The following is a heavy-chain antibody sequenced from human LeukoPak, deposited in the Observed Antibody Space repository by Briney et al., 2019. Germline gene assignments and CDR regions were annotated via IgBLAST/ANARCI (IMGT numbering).Heavy chain of an antibody. D-gene: IGHD3-22*01. CDR1: GGSFSGYY. CDR3: ASLPTRRYDSSGF. V-gene: IGHV4-34*01. Sequence: PSETLSLTCAVYGGSFSGYYWSWIRQPPGKGLEWIGEINHSGSTNYNPSLKSRVTISVDTSKNQFSLKLSSVTAADTAVYYCASLPTRRYDSSGFWGQGTLVTVSS. J-gene: IGHJ4*02. CDR2: INHSGST.